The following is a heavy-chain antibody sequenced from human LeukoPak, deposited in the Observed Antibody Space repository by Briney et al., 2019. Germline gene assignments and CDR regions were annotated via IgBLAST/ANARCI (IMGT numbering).Heavy chain of an antibody. Sequence: PSGTLSLTCAVSGGSISSSNCWSWVRQPPGKGLEWIGEIYHSGSTNYNPSLKSRVTISVDKSKNQFSLKLSPVTAADTAVYYCARDWGTTSDFYYYYGMDVWGQGTTVTVSS. D-gene: IGHD1-1*01. CDR1: GGSISSSNC. CDR2: IYHSGST. V-gene: IGHV4-4*02. J-gene: IGHJ6*02. CDR3: ARDWGTTSDFYYYYGMDV.